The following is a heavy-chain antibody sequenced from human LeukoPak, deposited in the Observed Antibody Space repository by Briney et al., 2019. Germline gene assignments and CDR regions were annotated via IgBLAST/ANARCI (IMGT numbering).Heavy chain of an antibody. CDR3: ARLWFGELFDY. Sequence: ASVKVSCKTSGYTFTSYAMHWVRLAPGQRLEWMGWINAGNGNTKYSQKFQGRVTITRDASASTAYMELSSLRSEDTAVYYCARLWFGELFDYWGQGTLVTVSS. D-gene: IGHD3-10*01. J-gene: IGHJ4*02. CDR1: GYTFTSYA. V-gene: IGHV1-3*01. CDR2: INAGNGNT.